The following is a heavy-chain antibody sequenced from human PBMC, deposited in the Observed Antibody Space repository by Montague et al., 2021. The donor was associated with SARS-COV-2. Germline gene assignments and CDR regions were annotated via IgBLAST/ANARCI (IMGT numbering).Heavy chain of an antibody. V-gene: IGHV4-59*01. D-gene: IGHD2-15*01. CDR3: ARVPLVGKPFINYYYGMDV. CDR2: IYYSGYT. CDR1: GGSISSYY. J-gene: IGHJ6*02. Sequence: SETLSLTCTVSGGSISSYYWSWIRQPPGKGLEWIGYIYYSGYTNYNPSLKSRVTISVDTSNNQFSLKLSSVTAADTAVYYCARVPLVGKPFINYYYGMDVWGQGTTVTVSS.